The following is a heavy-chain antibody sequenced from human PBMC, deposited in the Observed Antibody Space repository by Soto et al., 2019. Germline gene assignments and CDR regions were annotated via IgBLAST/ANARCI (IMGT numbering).Heavy chain of an antibody. CDR2: LYSSGST. Sequence: EVQLVESGGGLIQPGGSLRLSCAASGFTFTGNDMNWVRQAPGKGLEWVSLLYSSGSTYYADSVKGRFTISRDNSKNTLYLQMRSLRAEDTAVYYCATRPLLPGAPWGQGTMVTVSS. V-gene: IGHV3-53*01. D-gene: IGHD3-22*01. J-gene: IGHJ3*01. CDR1: GFTFTGND. CDR3: ATRPLLPGAP.